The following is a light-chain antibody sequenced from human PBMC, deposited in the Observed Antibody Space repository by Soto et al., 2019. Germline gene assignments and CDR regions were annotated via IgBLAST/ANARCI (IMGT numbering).Light chain of an antibody. J-gene: IGKJ4*01. CDR3: QQRSNWPRLT. V-gene: IGKV3-11*01. Sequence: EIVLTQSPATLSLSPGERATLSCRASQSVSSYLAWYQQKPGQAPRLLIYDASNRATGIPARFSGRWSGTEFTLTISRLEPEVFSVYYCQQRSNWPRLTFGGWIKWAIK. CDR1: QSVSSY. CDR2: DAS.